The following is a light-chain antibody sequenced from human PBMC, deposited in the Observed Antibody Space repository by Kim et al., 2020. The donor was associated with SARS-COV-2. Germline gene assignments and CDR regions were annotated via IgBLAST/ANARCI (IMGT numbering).Light chain of an antibody. CDR1: QDINTW. CDR2: DAS. Sequence: DIQMTQSPSSVSASVGDSVTITCWASQDINTWLAWYQQKPGEAPKLLIYDASILQSGVPLRFSGSGSGTEFTLAITSLQPDDFATYFCQAANTLPYTFGQGTKLEI. J-gene: IGKJ2*01. CDR3: QAANTLPYT. V-gene: IGKV1-12*01.